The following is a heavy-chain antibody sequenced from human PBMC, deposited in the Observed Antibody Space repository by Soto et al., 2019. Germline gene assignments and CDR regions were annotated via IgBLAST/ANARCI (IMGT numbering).Heavy chain of an antibody. J-gene: IGHJ6*02. CDR3: ARSSGSYSYYGMDV. D-gene: IGHD1-26*01. CDR2: INPKTGDT. CDR1: GYTLTDYY. V-gene: IGHV1-2*02. Sequence: QVQLAQSGAEVKKPGASVKFSCKASGYTLTDYYIHWVRQAPGRGLEWMGWINPKTGDTYSAQNFQGRVTTTRDTSIDTGYMELSRLQSDDTAVYYCARSSGSYSYYGMDVWGHGTTLTVSS.